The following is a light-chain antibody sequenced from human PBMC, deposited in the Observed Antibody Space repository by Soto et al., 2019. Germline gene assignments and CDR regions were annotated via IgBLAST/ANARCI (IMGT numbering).Light chain of an antibody. V-gene: IGLV2-14*01. CDR1: SSDVGGYNY. CDR3: NSYTSSSTYV. J-gene: IGLJ1*01. Sequence: SVLAQPASVSGSPGQSITISCTGTSSDVGGYNYVSWYQQHPGKAPKLMIYDVSNRPSGVSNRFSGSKSGNTASLPISGLQAEDEADYYCNSYTSSSTYVFGPGTKVTVL. CDR2: DVS.